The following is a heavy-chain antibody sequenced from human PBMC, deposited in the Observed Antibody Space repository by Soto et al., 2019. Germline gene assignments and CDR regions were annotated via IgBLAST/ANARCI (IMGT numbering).Heavy chain of an antibody. CDR2: IIPILGIA. D-gene: IGHD6-19*01. Sequence: SVKVSCKASGGTFSSYTISWVRQAPGQGLEWMGRIIPILGIANYAQKFQGRVTMTRDTSTSTVYMELSSLTSEDTAVYYCARASVSGRRFDYWGEGTLVTVSS. CDR1: GGTFSSYT. V-gene: IGHV1-69*02. CDR3: ARASVSGRRFDY. J-gene: IGHJ4*02.